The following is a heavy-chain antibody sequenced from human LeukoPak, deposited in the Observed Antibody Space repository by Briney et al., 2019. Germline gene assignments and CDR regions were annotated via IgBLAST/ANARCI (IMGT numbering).Heavy chain of an antibody. CDR1: GNTFTSDY. Sequence: ASVKVSCKASGNTFTSDYMHWLRQAPGQGLEWMGMINPSGGRSDATRYAQKFQGRLTVTSDTSTSTVYMELSRLRPEDTAVYYCARSPMMFCTATRCVGSWFEPWGPRTLVTVS. CDR2: INPSGGRSDAT. V-gene: IGHV1-46*01. J-gene: IGHJ5*02. D-gene: IGHD2-15*01. CDR3: ARSPMMFCTATRCVGSWFEP.